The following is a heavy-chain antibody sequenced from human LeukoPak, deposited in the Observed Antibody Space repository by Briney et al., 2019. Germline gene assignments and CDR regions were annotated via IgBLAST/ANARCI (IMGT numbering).Heavy chain of an antibody. Sequence: SETLSLTCSVSGGSISSYYWSWIRQPAGKGLEWIGRISTIGSTNYNPSLNSRVTISIDTSKNQFSLKLSSVTAADTAVYYCARDGCGGSCFHYYYYYMDVWGKGTTVTISS. J-gene: IGHJ6*03. CDR2: ISTIGST. CDR1: GGSISSYY. D-gene: IGHD2-15*01. CDR3: ARDGCGGSCFHYYYYYMDV. V-gene: IGHV4-4*07.